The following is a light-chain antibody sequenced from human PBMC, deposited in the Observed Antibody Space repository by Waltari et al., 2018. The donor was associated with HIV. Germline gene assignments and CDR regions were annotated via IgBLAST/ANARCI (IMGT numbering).Light chain of an antibody. CDR2: DVT. Sequence: QSALTQPRSVSGSPGQSVTIPCTGSASDVGAYTFISWYQQRPGQAPKLIIYDVTERPSGVPARFSGSKSANTASLTISGLQPEDEADYYCCSYAGSYTYVFGTATELTV. J-gene: IGLJ1*01. CDR1: ASDVGAYTF. V-gene: IGLV2-11*01. CDR3: CSYAGSYTYV.